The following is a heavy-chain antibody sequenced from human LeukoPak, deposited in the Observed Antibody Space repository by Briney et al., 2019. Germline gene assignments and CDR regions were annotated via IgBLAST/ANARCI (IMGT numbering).Heavy chain of an antibody. Sequence: GGSLRLSCAASGFTFSSYSMNWVRQAPGKGLEWVSYISSSSSTIYYTDSVKGPFTISRDNAKNSLYLQMNSQRAEDTAVYYCAREAIVVVPAAMTHWFDPWGQGTLVTVSS. J-gene: IGHJ5*02. CDR2: ISSSSSTI. V-gene: IGHV3-48*01. CDR1: GFTFSSYS. CDR3: AREAIVVVPAAMTHWFDP. D-gene: IGHD2-2*01.